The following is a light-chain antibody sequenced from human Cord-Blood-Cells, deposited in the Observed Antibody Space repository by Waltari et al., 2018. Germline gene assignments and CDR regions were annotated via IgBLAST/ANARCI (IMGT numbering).Light chain of an antibody. CDR3: QQYYSTPWK. CDR1: QSVLYSSNNKNY. CDR2: WAS. V-gene: IGKV4-1*01. Sequence: DIVMTQSPASLAVSLGDMSTIILKSSQSVLYSSNNKNYLAWYQQKPGQPPKLLIYWASTREYGVPDRFSGSGSGTDFTLTISSLQAEDVAVYYCQQYYSTPWKFGQGTKVEIK. J-gene: IGKJ1*01.